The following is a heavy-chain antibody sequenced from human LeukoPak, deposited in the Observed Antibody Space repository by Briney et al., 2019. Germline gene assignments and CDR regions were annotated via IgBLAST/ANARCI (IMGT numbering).Heavy chain of an antibody. Sequence: SVQVSCQASGGTFSSYAISWVRQAPGQGLEWMGRIIPILGIANYAQKFQGRVTITADKSTSTAYMELSSLRSEDTAVYYCARGRDSSGWYSGDYYYYGMDVWGQGTTVTVSS. CDR1: GGTFSSYA. CDR2: IIPILGIA. V-gene: IGHV1-69*04. J-gene: IGHJ6*02. CDR3: ARGRDSSGWYSGDYYYYGMDV. D-gene: IGHD6-19*01.